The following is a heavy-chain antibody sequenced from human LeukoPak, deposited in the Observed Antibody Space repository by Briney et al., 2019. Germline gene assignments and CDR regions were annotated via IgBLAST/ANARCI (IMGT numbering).Heavy chain of an antibody. CDR1: GFTFSSYA. D-gene: IGHD2-2*01. V-gene: IGHV3-21*01. Sequence: GGSLRLSCAASGFTFSSYAMSWVRQAPGKGLEWVSFISSSSSYIYYADSVKGRFTISRDNAKNSLYLQMNSLRAEDTAVYYCARDPDIVVVPAAMDDGGFDYWGQGTLVTVSS. CDR2: ISSSSSYI. CDR3: ARDPDIVVVPAAMDDGGFDY. J-gene: IGHJ4*02.